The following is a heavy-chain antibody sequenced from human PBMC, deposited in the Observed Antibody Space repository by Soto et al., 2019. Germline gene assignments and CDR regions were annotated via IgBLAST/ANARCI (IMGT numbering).Heavy chain of an antibody. D-gene: IGHD6-6*01. Sequence: EVQLVESGGGLVQPGGSLRLSCAASGFTFSSYWMSWVRQAPGKGLEWVANIKQDGSDKYYVDSVKGRFTISRDNAKNSLYLQMNSLTAEDTAIYYCAKVKSLAGQEWGQEPWLPSPQ. V-gene: IGHV3-7*05. CDR3: AKVKSLAGQE. J-gene: IGHJ4*02. CDR2: IKQDGSDK. CDR1: GFTFSSYW.